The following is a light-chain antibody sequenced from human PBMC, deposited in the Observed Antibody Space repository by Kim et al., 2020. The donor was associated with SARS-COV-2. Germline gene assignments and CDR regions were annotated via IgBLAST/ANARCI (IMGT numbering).Light chain of an antibody. V-gene: IGLV1-44*01. CDR3: ATWDGSLNAWV. CDR1: RSNIRSHI. CDR2: SDD. J-gene: IGLJ3*02. Sequence: GQRHPLSCSGSRSNIRSHIVNVFQQLPKTAPKLLLYSDDHRPSGVPDRFSGSRSGTSASLAISGLQSEDEADYYCATWDGSLNAWVFGGGTQLTVL.